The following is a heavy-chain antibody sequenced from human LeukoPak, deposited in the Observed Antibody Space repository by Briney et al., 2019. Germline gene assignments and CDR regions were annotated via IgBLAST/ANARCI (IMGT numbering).Heavy chain of an antibody. D-gene: IGHD3-10*01. V-gene: IGHV4-34*01. CDR1: GGSFSGYY. CDR2: MYYSGNT. Sequence: PSETLSLTCAVYGGSFSGYYWSWIRQPPGNEPEWIGSMYYSGNTYYNPSLKSRVTISVDTSKNQFFLKLSSVTAADTAVYFCARGQGWFGELRGYFDYWGQGTQVTVSS. J-gene: IGHJ4*02. CDR3: ARGQGWFGELRGYFDY.